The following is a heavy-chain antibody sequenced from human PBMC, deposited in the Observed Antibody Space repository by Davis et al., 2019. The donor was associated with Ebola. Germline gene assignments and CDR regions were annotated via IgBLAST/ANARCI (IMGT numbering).Heavy chain of an antibody. CDR2: INPSGGST. J-gene: IGHJ6*04. CDR1: GYTFTSYY. CDR3: AREHIVVVTAIEDYYEYGMDV. V-gene: IGHV1-46*01. Sequence: SVHVSCMASGYTFTSYYMHWVRQAPGQGLEWMGIINPSGGSTSYAQKFQGRVTMTRDTSTSTVYMELSSLRSEDTAVYYCAREHIVVVTAIEDYYEYGMDVWGKGTTVTVSS. D-gene: IGHD2-21*02.